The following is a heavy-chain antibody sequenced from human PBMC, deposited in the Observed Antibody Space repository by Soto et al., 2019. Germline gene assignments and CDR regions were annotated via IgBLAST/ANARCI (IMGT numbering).Heavy chain of an antibody. V-gene: IGHV1-69*01. CDR1: GGTVSSYA. D-gene: IGHD3-10*01. CDR2: FIPIFVSA. CDR3: ARDVSSDTTGFRGYDL. Sequence: QLHLVQSGAEGKKAGSSAKVSCKASGGTVSSYAITWVRQAPGKGLEWMGVFIPIFVSAHYAPKFQGRITITADESTSTAYMELSGLTSEDTAIYYCARDVSSDTTGFRGYDLWGQGTQVTVSS. J-gene: IGHJ4*02.